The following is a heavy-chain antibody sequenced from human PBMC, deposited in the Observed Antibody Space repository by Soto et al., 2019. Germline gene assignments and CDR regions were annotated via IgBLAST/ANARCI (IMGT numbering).Heavy chain of an antibody. D-gene: IGHD1-26*01. CDR2: IIPMFGIG. Sequence: QVQLVQSGAEVKMPGSSVRVSCKASGGSFSNYAISWVRQAPGQGLEWMGGIIPMFGIGNYAEKFLGRVTITADESTSTSHMELSSLRSEDAAVYFCAGAYRENYFYAMVVWGQGTRVSVSS. CDR1: GGSFSNYA. CDR3: AGAYRENYFYAMVV. V-gene: IGHV1-69*01. J-gene: IGHJ6*02.